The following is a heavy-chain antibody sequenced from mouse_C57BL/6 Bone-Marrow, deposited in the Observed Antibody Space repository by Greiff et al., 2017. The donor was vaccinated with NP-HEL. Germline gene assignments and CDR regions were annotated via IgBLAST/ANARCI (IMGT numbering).Heavy chain of an antibody. Sequence: EVQLVESGTVLARPGASVKMSCKTSGYTFTSYWMHWVKQRPGQGLEWIGAIYPGNSDTSYNQKFKGKAKLTAVTSASTAYMELSSLTNEDSAVYYCTGAYYSNYWFAYWGQGTLVTVSA. CDR2: IYPGNSDT. D-gene: IGHD2-5*01. CDR1: GYTFTSYW. CDR3: TGAYYSNYWFAY. J-gene: IGHJ3*01. V-gene: IGHV1-5*01.